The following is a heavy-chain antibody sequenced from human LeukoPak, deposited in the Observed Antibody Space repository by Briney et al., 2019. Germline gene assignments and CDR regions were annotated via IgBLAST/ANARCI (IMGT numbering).Heavy chain of an antibody. V-gene: IGHV5-51*01. Sequence: NRGASLQISCKGSGYIFTSYWIGWVRQLPGKGLEWMGIIYPGDSDTRYSPSFQGQVTISADKSISTAYLQWSSLKASDTAMYYCARLHLLVYDSSGYYPYYFDYWGQGTLVTVSS. D-gene: IGHD3-22*01. CDR3: ARLHLLVYDSSGYYPYYFDY. CDR2: IYPGDSDT. CDR1: GYIFTSYW. J-gene: IGHJ4*02.